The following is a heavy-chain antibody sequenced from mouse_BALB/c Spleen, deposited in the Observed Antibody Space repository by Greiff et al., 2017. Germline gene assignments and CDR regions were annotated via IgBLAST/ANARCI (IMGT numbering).Heavy chain of an antibody. CDR2: INPSTGYT. CDR1: GYTFTSYW. CDR3: ASEGYFPFAY. Sequence: QVQLQQSGAELAKPGASVKMSCKASGYTFTSYWMHWVKQRPGQGLEWIGYINPSTGYTEYNQKFKDKATLTADKSSSTDYMQLSSLTSEDSAVYYCASEGYFPFAYWGQGTLVTVSA. V-gene: IGHV1-7*01. J-gene: IGHJ3*01. D-gene: IGHD2-3*01.